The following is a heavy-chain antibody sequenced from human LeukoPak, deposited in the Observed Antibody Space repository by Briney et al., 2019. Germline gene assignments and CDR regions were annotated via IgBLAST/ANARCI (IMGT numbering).Heavy chain of an antibody. D-gene: IGHD3-10*01. Sequence: QPSETLSLTCTVSGDSISSWYWSWIRQPPGKGLEWVGYLSYSGSTNYNPSLKSAVTISVDTSKNQFSLRLNSVTAADTAVYYCAKGHRNGGFDYWGQGTLVTVSS. CDR1: GDSISSWY. J-gene: IGHJ4*02. CDR2: LSYSGST. CDR3: AKGHRNGGFDY. V-gene: IGHV4-59*01.